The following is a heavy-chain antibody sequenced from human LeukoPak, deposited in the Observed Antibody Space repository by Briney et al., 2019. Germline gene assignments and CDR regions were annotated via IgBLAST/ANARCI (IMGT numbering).Heavy chain of an antibody. D-gene: IGHD6-19*01. CDR1: GFTVSSNY. CDR2: IYSGGST. Sequence: GGSLRLSCAASGFTVSSNYMSWVRRAPGRGLEWVSVIYSGGSTYYADSVKGRFTISRDNSKNTLYLQMSSLRAEDTAVYYCAKDPDKIAVAGTAFDYWGQGTLVTVSS. J-gene: IGHJ4*02. V-gene: IGHV3-66*01. CDR3: AKDPDKIAVAGTAFDY.